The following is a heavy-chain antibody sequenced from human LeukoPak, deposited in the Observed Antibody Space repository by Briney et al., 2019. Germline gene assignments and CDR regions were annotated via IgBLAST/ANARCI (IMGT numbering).Heavy chain of an antibody. CDR2: ISSGSDTI. V-gene: IGHV3-48*04. D-gene: IGHD1-7*01. Sequence: GGSLRLSCAASGFTFSSYSMNWVRQAPGKGLEWVSYISSGSDTIYYADSVKGRFTISRDNAKNSLYLQMNSLRAEDTAVYYCARGENWNSYYYYYMDVWGKGTTVTVSS. CDR3: ARGENWNSYYYYYMDV. CDR1: GFTFSSYS. J-gene: IGHJ6*03.